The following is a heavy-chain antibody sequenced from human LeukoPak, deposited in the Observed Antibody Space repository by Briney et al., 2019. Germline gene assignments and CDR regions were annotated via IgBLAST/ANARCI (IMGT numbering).Heavy chain of an antibody. CDR3: ARHADSGLWFGELLHLDY. CDR1: GGSFSSSSYY. CDR2: IYYSGST. V-gene: IGHV4-39*01. Sequence: PSETLSLTCTVSGGSFSSSSYYWGWIRQPPGRGLEWIGSIYYSGSTYYNPSLKSRVTISVDTSKNQFSLKLSSVTAADTAVYYCARHADSGLWFGELLHLDYWGQGTLVTVSS. J-gene: IGHJ4*02. D-gene: IGHD3-10*01.